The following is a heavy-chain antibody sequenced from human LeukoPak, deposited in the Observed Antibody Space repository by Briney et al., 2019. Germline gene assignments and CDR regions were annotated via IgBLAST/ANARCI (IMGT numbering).Heavy chain of an antibody. Sequence: ASVKVSCKASGGTFSSFAISWVRQAPGQGLEWMGRITPMFETTNYAQNFQGRATITADKSTSTAYMDLSSLKSDDTAVYYCATDLSPDDYGGIWGQGTLVTVSS. D-gene: IGHD4-17*01. CDR2: ITPMFETT. CDR1: GGTFSSFA. V-gene: IGHV1-69*06. CDR3: ATDLSPDDYGGI. J-gene: IGHJ4*02.